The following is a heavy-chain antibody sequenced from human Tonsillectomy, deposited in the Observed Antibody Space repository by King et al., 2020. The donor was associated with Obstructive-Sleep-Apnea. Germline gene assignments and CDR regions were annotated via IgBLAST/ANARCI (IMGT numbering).Heavy chain of an antibody. J-gene: IGHJ4*02. CDR2: ISYDGSNK. CDR3: ARVSTYDSSGYSY. Sequence: VQIVESRGSVVQPGRSLRHSCAASGFTFSSYAMHWVRQAPGKGLEWVALISYDGSNKYYADSVKGRFTISRDNSKNTLYLQMNSLRTEDTAVYYCARVSTYDSSGYSYWGQGTLVTVSS. CDR1: GFTFSSYA. V-gene: IGHV3-30*04. D-gene: IGHD3-22*01.